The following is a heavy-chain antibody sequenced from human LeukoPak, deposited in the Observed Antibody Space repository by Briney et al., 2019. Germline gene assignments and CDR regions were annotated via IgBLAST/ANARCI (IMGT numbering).Heavy chain of an antibody. CDR2: LSSDETTT. CDR1: GFTFSTYW. J-gene: IGHJ4*02. D-gene: IGHD3-3*01. Sequence: PGGSLRLSCAASGFTFSTYWMHWVRQAPGKGLVWVARLSSDETTTTYAESVKGRFIISRDNVRNTLYLQMHSLRVEDTAVYYCARVRYGDYTGWGQGTLVTVFS. CDR3: ARVRYGDYTG. V-gene: IGHV3-74*01.